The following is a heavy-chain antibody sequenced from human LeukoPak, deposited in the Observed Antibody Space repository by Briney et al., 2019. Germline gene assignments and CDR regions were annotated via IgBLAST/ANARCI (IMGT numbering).Heavy chain of an antibody. CDR3: ARDLWLVDY. CDR1: GFSFRNYW. CDR2: INTAGTST. V-gene: IGHV3-74*01. Sequence: GGSLRLSCVASGFSFRNYWMYWVRQAPGKGVVSVSHINTAGTSTNYAVSVNVRFTASRDNAKKNLYLQITALRVEDTAVYYYARDLWLVDYWGQGTLVTVSS. J-gene: IGHJ4*02. D-gene: IGHD6-19*01.